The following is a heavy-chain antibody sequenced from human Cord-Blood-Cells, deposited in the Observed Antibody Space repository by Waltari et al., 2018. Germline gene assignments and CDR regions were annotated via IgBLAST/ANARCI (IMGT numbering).Heavy chain of an antibody. CDR2: IYYSGST. D-gene: IGHD5-12*01. CDR3: ARLAAGYSGYDFDY. V-gene: IGHV4-59*01. Sequence: QVQLQESGQGLVKPSETLSLTCTVSGGSISSYYWSWIRQPPGKGLEWVGYIYYSGSTNYNPTLKSRVTISVDTSKNQFSLKLSSVTAADTAVYYCARLAAGYSGYDFDYWGQGTLVTVSS. J-gene: IGHJ4*02. CDR1: GGSISSYY.